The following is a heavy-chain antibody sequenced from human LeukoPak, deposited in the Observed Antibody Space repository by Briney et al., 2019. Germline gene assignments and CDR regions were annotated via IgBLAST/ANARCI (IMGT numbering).Heavy chain of an antibody. CDR1: GFTFSSYA. CDR2: ISYDGSNK. V-gene: IGHV3-30*04. D-gene: IGHD3-22*01. CDR3: ARGTQEVTMIVVVIPPIDY. Sequence: TGRSLRLSCAASGFTFSSYAMHWVCQAPGKGLEWVAVISYDGSNKYYADSVKGRFTISRDNSKNTLYLQMNSLRAEDTAVYYCARGTQEVTMIVVVIPPIDYWGQGTLVTVSS. J-gene: IGHJ4*02.